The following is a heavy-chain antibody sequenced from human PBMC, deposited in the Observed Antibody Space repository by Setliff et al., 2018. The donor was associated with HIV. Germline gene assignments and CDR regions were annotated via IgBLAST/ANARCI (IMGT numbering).Heavy chain of an antibody. CDR2: ISDSGGNT. CDR1: GFTFSTYA. J-gene: IGHJ6*03. V-gene: IGHV3-23*01. Sequence: GGSLRLSCAASGFTFSTYAMTWVRQAPGKGLEWVSGISDSGGNTYYADSVKGRFTISRDNSKNMLYLQMNSLRAEDTAVYYCARVEATGTIYYYYYYMDVWGKGTTVTVSS. D-gene: IGHD6-13*01. CDR3: ARVEATGTIYYYYYYMDV.